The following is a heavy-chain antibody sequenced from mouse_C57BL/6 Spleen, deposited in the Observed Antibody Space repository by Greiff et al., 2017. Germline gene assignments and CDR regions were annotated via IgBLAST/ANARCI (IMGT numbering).Heavy chain of an antibody. CDR3: ARGSSGYAAWFAY. CDR2: IYPGSGST. CDR1: GYTFTSYW. D-gene: IGHD3-2*02. Sequence: QVQLQQSGAELVKPGASVKMSCKASGYTFTSYWITWVKQRPGQGLEWIGDIYPGSGSTNYNEKFKSKATLTVDTSSSTAYMQLSSLTSEDSAVYYCARGSSGYAAWFAYWGQGTLVTVSA. V-gene: IGHV1-55*01. J-gene: IGHJ3*01.